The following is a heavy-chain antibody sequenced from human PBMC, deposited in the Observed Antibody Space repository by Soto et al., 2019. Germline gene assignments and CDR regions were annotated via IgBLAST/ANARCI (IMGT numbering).Heavy chain of an antibody. J-gene: IGHJ4*02. CDR2: MNPNSGNT. CDR1: GYTFTSYD. D-gene: IGHD3-3*01. V-gene: IGHV1-8*01. CDR3: ARGPYYFLSRYPYYFHY. Sequence: ASVKVSRKASGYTFTSYDINWVRQATGQGLEWMGWMNPNSGNTGYAQKFQGRVTMTRNTSISTAYMELSSLRSEDTAVYYCARGPYYFLSRYPYYFHYSGPATLLTV.